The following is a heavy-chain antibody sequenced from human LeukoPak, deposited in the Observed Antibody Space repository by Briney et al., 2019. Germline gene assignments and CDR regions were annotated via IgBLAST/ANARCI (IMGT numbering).Heavy chain of an antibody. Sequence: GGSLRLSCAASGFTFSGSAMHWVRQASGKGLEWVDRIRSKANSYATAYAASVKGRFTISRDDSKNTAYLQMNSLKTEDTAVYYCTVIALPNYWGQGTLVTVSS. CDR3: TVIALPNY. J-gene: IGHJ4*02. V-gene: IGHV3-73*01. D-gene: IGHD3-3*02. CDR2: IRSKANSYAT. CDR1: GFTFSGSA.